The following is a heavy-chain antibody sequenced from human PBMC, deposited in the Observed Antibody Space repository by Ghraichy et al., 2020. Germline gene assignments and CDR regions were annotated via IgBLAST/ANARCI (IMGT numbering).Heavy chain of an antibody. V-gene: IGHV3-23*01. J-gene: IGHJ4*02. CDR1: GFTFSSYA. Sequence: GGSLRLSCAASGFTFSSYAMSWVRQAPGKGLEWVSSISGSGGSTYYADSVKGRFTISRDNTKNTLYLQMNSLRAEDTAVYYCAKEGGDYLDSFDYWGQGTLVTVSS. D-gene: IGHD2-21*02. CDR2: ISGSGGST. CDR3: AKEGGDYLDSFDY.